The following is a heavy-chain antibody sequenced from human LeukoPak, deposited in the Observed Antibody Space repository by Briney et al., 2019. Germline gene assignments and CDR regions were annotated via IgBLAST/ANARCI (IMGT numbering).Heavy chain of an antibody. CDR2: ITASGTAM. J-gene: IGHJ4*02. V-gene: IGHV3-48*02. CDR3: ASSGSYRFDY. Sequence: GGSLRLSCAASGFTFSSYSMNWVRQAPGKGLEWVSHITASGTAMFYADSVKGRFTISRDNAKNSLYLQMNSLRDEDTAVYYCASSGSYRFDYWGLGTLVTVSS. CDR1: GFTFSSYS. D-gene: IGHD1-26*01.